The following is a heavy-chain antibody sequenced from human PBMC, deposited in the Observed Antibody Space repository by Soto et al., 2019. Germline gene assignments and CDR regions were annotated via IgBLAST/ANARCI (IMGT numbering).Heavy chain of an antibody. V-gene: IGHV3-21*06. Sequence: GGSLRLSCPASGSTFTSYIMNWVRQAPGKGLEWVSSISSTTNYIYYGDSMKGRFTISRDNAKNSLYLEMNSLRAEDTAVYYCARESEDLTSNFDYWGQGTLVTVSS. CDR2: ISSTTNYI. CDR1: GSTFTSYI. J-gene: IGHJ4*02. CDR3: ARESEDLTSNFDY.